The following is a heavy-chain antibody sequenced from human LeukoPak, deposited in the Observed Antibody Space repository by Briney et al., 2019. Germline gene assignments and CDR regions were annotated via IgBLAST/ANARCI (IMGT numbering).Heavy chain of an antibody. D-gene: IGHD3-22*01. CDR2: INHSGST. CDR1: GGSFSGYY. Sequence: PSETLSLTCAVYGGSFSGYYWSWIRQPPGKGLEWIGEINHSGSTNYNPSLKSRVTISVDTSKNQFSLKLSSVTAADTAVYYCARFTPNYYDSSGYYLRYFDYWGQGTLVTVSS. CDR3: ARFTPNYYDSSGYYLRYFDY. J-gene: IGHJ4*02. V-gene: IGHV4-34*01.